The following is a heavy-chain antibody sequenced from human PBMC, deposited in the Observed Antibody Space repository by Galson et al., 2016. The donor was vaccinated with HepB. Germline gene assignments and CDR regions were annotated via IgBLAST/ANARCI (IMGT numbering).Heavy chain of an antibody. CDR3: ARGGDSSGYYYGAAFDI. J-gene: IGHJ3*02. Sequence: TLSLTCAVSGASINGGGYSWSWVRQPPGKGLEWIGYIDYSGNTDYNPSLESRVTISVDTSMAQFTLQLSSVTAADTAIYFCARGGDSSGYYYGAAFDIWGRGTVVTVSS. V-gene: IGHV4-30-2*01. CDR2: IDYSGNT. CDR1: GASINGGGYS. D-gene: IGHD3-22*01.